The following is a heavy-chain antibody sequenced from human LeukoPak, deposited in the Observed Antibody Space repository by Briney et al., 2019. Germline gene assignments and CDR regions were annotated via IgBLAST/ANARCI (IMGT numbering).Heavy chain of an antibody. Sequence: ASVKVSCKAFGYTFTSNYMHWVRQAPGQGPEWMGVISPSGGSTTYAQKFQGRVTLTRDMSTSTDYLELSSLRSEDTAVYYCARGNSVRDEAWWFNPWSQGTLVTVSS. D-gene: IGHD5-24*01. CDR3: ARGNSVRDEAWWFNP. CDR1: GYTFTSNY. J-gene: IGHJ5*02. CDR2: ISPSGGST. V-gene: IGHV1-46*01.